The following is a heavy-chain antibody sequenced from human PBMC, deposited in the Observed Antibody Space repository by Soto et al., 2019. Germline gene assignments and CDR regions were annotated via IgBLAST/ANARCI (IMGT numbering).Heavy chain of an antibody. CDR1: GYTFTTYG. V-gene: IGHV1-18*04. CDR2: VSPYNGDT. J-gene: IGHJ6*02. D-gene: IGHD2-2*01. Sequence: ASVKVSCKASGYTFTTYGVNWVRQAPGQGLEWMGWVSPYNGDTTYAQKVQGRVTMTTDTSTTTAYLELRSLRSDDTAVYYCAREVGHMDVWGQGTTVTVSS. CDR3: AREVGHMDV.